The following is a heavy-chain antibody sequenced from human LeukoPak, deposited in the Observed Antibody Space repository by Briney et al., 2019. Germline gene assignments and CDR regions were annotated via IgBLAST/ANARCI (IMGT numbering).Heavy chain of an antibody. J-gene: IGHJ4*02. Sequence: SETLSLTCTVSGGSISSSSYYWGWIRQPPGKGLEWIGSIYHSGSTYCNPSLKSRVTISVDTSKNQFSLKLSSVTAADTAVYYCARALGKYQLLFGYFDYWGQGTLVTVSS. CDR2: IYHSGST. CDR1: GGSISSSSYY. D-gene: IGHD2-2*01. V-gene: IGHV4-39*07. CDR3: ARALGKYQLLFGYFDY.